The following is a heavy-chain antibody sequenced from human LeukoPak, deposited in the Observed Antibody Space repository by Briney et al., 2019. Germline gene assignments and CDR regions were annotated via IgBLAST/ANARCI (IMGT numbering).Heavy chain of an antibody. CDR3: AKDLPGERSGYFDY. V-gene: IGHV3-23*01. Sequence: PPGGSLRLSCAASGFIFSTFAMSWVRQAPGKGLEWVSGISGSGGSTHYADSVKGRFTISRDNSKNMLYLQMNSLRVGDTAVYYCAKDLPGERSGYFDYWGQGTLVTVSS. CDR1: GFIFSTFA. D-gene: IGHD3-3*01. CDR2: ISGSGGST. J-gene: IGHJ4*02.